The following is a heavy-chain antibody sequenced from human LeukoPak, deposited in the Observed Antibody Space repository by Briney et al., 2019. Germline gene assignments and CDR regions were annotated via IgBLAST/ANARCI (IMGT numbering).Heavy chain of an antibody. V-gene: IGHV1-46*01. D-gene: IGHD3-16*01. CDR2: INPSDGST. CDR1: GYTFTSYY. CDR3: ARHQGAGEYPFDY. Sequence: GASMKVSCKASGYTFTSYYIHWVRQAPGQGLEWMGIINPSDGSTTYAQKFQGRVTMTRDTSTSAVYMELSSLRSEDTAVYYCARHQGAGEYPFDYWGQGTLVTVSS. J-gene: IGHJ4*02.